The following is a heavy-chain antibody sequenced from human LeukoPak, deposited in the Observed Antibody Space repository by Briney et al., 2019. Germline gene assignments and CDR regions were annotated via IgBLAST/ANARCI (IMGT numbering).Heavy chain of an antibody. CDR1: GYSLNSYW. D-gene: IGHD3-22*01. V-gene: IGHV5-51*01. CDR2: IYPGESDT. Sequence: GESLKISCKGSGYSLNSYWIGWVRQMPGKGVAWMGIIYPGESDTRYSPSFQGQVTISADKSISTAYLQWSSLKASDTAMYYCATSFRYDSSGYFPKIDAFDIWGQGTMVTVSS. CDR3: ATSFRYDSSGYFPKIDAFDI. J-gene: IGHJ3*02.